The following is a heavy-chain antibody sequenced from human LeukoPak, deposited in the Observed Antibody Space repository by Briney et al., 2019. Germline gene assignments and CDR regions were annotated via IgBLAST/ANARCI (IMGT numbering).Heavy chain of an antibody. CDR1: GGTFSSYT. Sequence: VASVKVSCKASGGTFSSYTISWVRQAPGQGREWMGRIIPIVGIANNAQTFQGRVTTTADTSTSTAYIELCSLISDNTPVYYCARVGWAACWFDSWGQGTLVTVSS. CDR2: IIPIVGIA. V-gene: IGHV1-69*02. CDR3: ARVGWAACWFDS. J-gene: IGHJ5*01. D-gene: IGHD5-24*01.